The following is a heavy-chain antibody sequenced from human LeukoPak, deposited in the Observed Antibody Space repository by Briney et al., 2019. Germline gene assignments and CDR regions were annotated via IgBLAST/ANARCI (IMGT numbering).Heavy chain of an antibody. CDR3: AIMHGYYDGSGYWVK. CDR2: ITPNADRA. J-gene: IGHJ1*01. Sequence: PGGSLRLSCAASGFTFGSYGMSWVRQAPGKGLEWVSFITPNADRASYADSVKGRFTIPRDNPRNTLYMQMNSLRDEDTAVYYCAIMHGYYDGSGYWVKWGQGTLVTVSS. CDR1: GFTFGSYG. V-gene: IGHV3-23*01. D-gene: IGHD3-22*01.